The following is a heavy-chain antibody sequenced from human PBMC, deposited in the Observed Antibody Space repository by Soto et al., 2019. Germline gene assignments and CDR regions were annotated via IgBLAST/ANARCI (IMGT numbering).Heavy chain of an antibody. D-gene: IGHD3-10*01. CDR3: ARPGNYGSGSYLYYLDY. CDR2: IYYSGST. CDR1: GGSISSSSYY. V-gene: IGHV4-39*01. Sequence: PSETLSLTCTVSGGSISSSSYYWGWIRQPPGKGLEWIGRIYYSGSTYYKPYLKSRVNISVDTSKNQFSLKLSSVTSSDMAVYYCARPGNYGSGSYLYYLDYWGQ. J-gene: IGHJ4*02.